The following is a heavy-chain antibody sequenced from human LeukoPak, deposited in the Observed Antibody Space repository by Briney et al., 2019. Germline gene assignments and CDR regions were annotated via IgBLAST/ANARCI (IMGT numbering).Heavy chain of an antibody. CDR2: IYYSGST. Sequence: PSETLSLTCPVSGGSISSYYWSWIRQPPGKGLEWIGYIYYSGSTNYNPSLKSRVTISVDKSKNQFSLKLSSVTAADTAVYYCARVAYCGGDCSGYFDYWGQGTLVTVSS. D-gene: IGHD2-21*02. CDR3: ARVAYCGGDCSGYFDY. V-gene: IGHV4-59*12. J-gene: IGHJ4*02. CDR1: GGSISSYY.